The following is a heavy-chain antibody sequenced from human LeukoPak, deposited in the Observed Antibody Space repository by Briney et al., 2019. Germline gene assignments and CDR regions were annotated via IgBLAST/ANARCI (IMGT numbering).Heavy chain of an antibody. J-gene: IGHJ5*02. CDR2: IRYDGSNK. CDR3: AKAQYCSGGSCYHSEDWFDP. V-gene: IGHV3-30*02. D-gene: IGHD2-15*01. Sequence: GRSLRLSCAASVFTFSSCAMHWVRQAPGKGLEWVAFIRYDGSNKYYADSVKGRFTISRDNSKNTLYLQMNSLRAEDTAVYYCAKAQYCSGGSCYHSEDWFDPWGQGTLVTVSS. CDR1: VFTFSSCA.